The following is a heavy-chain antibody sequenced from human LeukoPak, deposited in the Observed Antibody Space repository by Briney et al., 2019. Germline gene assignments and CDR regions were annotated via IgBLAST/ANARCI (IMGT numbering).Heavy chain of an antibody. CDR1: QFTFSNYV. CDR3: AKGRRGSSYVHYFDT. Sequence: GGSLRLSCAASQFTFSNYVMHWVRQAPGKGLDWVAVISFHGANEYYADSVKGRFTISRDNSNNTLYLQMNSVRAEDTAVYYCAKGRRGSSYVHYFDTWGQGTLVIVSS. CDR2: ISFHGANE. J-gene: IGHJ1*01. D-gene: IGHD3-22*01. V-gene: IGHV3-30*18.